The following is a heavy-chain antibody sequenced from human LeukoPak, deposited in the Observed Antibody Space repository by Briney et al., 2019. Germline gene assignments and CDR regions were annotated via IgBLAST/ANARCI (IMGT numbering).Heavy chain of an antibody. V-gene: IGHV3-15*01. J-gene: IGHJ4*02. CDR3: ATDSFDYGSGSSPLDY. Sequence: GGSLRLSCAASGFTFSNAWMSWVRQAPGKGLEWVGRIKSKTDGGTTDYAAPVKGRFTISRDDSKNTLYLQMNSLKTEDTAVYYGATDSFDYGSGSSPLDYWGQGTLVTVSS. CDR2: IKSKTDGGTT. CDR1: GFTFSNAW. D-gene: IGHD3-10*01.